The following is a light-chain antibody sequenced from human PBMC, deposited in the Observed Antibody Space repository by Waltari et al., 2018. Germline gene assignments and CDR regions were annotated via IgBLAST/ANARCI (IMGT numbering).Light chain of an antibody. CDR2: GAS. CDR1: ESVTTNY. Sequence: EIVLTQSPGTLSLSQGDTATLSCRASESVTTNYLAWYQQKFGQAPRLLIYGASNRATGVPVRFSGSGSGTDFTLTITSLTPEDFAVYYCQQYGASYSVTFGQGTRQEIK. J-gene: IGKJ5*01. CDR3: QQYGASYSVT. V-gene: IGKV3-20*01.